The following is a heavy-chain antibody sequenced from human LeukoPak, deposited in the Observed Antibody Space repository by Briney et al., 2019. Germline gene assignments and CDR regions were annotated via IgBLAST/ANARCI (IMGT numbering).Heavy chain of an antibody. V-gene: IGHV4-4*07. J-gene: IGHJ6*03. CDR2: IYTSGST. Sequence: PSETLSLTCTVSGGSISSYYWSWIRQPAGKGLEWIGRIYTSGSTNYNPSLKSRVTMPVDTSKNQFSLKLSSVTAADTAVYYCARDLAAAPRSYYYYMDVWGKGTTVTISS. CDR3: ARDLAAAPRSYYYYMDV. CDR1: GGSISSYY. D-gene: IGHD6-13*01.